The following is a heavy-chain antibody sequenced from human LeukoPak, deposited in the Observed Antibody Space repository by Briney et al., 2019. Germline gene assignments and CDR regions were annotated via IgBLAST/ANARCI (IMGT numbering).Heavy chain of an antibody. V-gene: IGHV3-23*01. CDR3: AKEPSGIAARPRWFDP. Sequence: GGSLRLSCAASGFTFSSYAMSWVRQAPGKGLEWVSAISGSGGSTYYADSVKGRFTISRDNSKNTLYLQMNSLRAEDTAVYYCAKEPSGIAARPRWFDPWGQGTLVTVSS. CDR2: ISGSGGST. CDR1: GFTFSSYA. J-gene: IGHJ5*02. D-gene: IGHD6-6*01.